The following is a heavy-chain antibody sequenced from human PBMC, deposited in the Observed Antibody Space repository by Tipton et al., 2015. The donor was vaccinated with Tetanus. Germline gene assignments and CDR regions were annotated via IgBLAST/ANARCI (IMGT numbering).Heavy chain of an antibody. CDR1: GYTFGAYD. CDR3: ARGGYFDYMFYLPCVDP. Sequence: QLVQSGAEGKKPGASVKVSCKASGYTFGAYDINWVRQASGQGLEWMGWINTNTGDTGSAPNFQGRLTMTMDTSTSTAYMELSSLRSDDTAVYFCARGGYFDYMFYLPCVDPWGQGTLVTVSS. CDR2: INTNTGDT. D-gene: IGHD3-9*01. J-gene: IGHJ5*02. V-gene: IGHV1-8*02.